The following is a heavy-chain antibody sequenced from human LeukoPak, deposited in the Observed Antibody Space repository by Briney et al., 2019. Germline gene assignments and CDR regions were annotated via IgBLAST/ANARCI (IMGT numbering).Heavy chain of an antibody. D-gene: IGHD2-2*01. CDR2: IQSNGRNK. CDR1: GFIFSSDD. CDR3: ARESEGGTGTSCPDY. Sequence: GGSLRLSCATSGFIFSSDDMHWVRQAPGKGLEWVAGIQSNGRNKYYVDSVKGRFAISRDNSKSTLYLQVNSLRVEDTALYYCARESEGGTGTSCPDYWGHGTLVTVSS. J-gene: IGHJ4*01. V-gene: IGHV3-33*05.